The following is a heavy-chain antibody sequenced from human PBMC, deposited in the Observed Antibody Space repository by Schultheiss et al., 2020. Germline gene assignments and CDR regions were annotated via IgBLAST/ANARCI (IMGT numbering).Heavy chain of an antibody. CDR3: AKDMTVSLTTPMSGPVRRVTYGMDV. J-gene: IGHJ6*02. CDR2: ISWNSGSI. CDR1: GFTFDDYA. Sequence: GGSLRLSCAASGFTFDDYAMHWVRQAPGKGLEWVSGISWNSGSIGYADSVKGRFTISRDNAKNSLYLQMNSLRAEDTALYYCAKDMTVSLTTPMSGPVRRVTYGMDVWGQGTTVTVSS. D-gene: IGHD2-21*02. V-gene: IGHV3-9*01.